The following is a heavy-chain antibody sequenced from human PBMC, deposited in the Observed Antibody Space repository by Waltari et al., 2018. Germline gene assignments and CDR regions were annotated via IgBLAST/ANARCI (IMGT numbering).Heavy chain of an antibody. CDR2: ISYNKRNI. CDR3: ARDYCDRTNCHGMDV. Sequence: QVQLVESGGGVVQPGGSLRLSCAASQFTFSSYAMQWVRQGPGKGLEWVAVISYNKRNIYYVDSVKGRFTISRDNSKKMLYLQMNSLRAEDTAIYYCARDYCDRTNCHGMDVWGQGTTVTVSS. V-gene: IGHV3-30*04. CDR1: QFTFSSYA. D-gene: IGHD3-22*01. J-gene: IGHJ6*02.